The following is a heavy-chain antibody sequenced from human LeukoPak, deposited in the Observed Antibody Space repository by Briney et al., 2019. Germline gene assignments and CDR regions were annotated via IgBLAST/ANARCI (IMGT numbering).Heavy chain of an antibody. CDR3: ARGRYCSGGSCYSRALDY. V-gene: IGHV1-3*03. CDR2: INAGNGNT. Sequence: ASVKVSCKASGGTFSSYAISWVRQAPGQRLEWMGWINAGNGNTKYSQEFQGRVTITRDTSASTAYMELSSLRSEDMAVYYCARGRYCSGGSCYSRALDYWGQGTLVTVSS. J-gene: IGHJ4*02. CDR1: GGTFSSYA. D-gene: IGHD2-15*01.